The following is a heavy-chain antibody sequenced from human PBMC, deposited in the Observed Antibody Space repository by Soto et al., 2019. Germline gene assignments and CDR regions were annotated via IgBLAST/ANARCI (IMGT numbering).Heavy chain of an antibody. D-gene: IGHD3-22*01. CDR1: GYIFTGHY. CDR3: ARGGSMTVAIKIGFDI. V-gene: IGHV1-2*02. Sequence: ASVKVSCKTSGYIFTGHYLHWLRQAPGQGLEWMGWIRPNNGDTDYAQKFHGRVTMTRETSMNTTYMDLSGLTFDDTADYYCARGGSMTVAIKIGFDIWGQGTMVTVSS. J-gene: IGHJ3*02. CDR2: IRPNNGDT.